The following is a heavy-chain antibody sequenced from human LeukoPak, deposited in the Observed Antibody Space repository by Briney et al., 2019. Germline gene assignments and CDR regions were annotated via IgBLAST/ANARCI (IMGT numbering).Heavy chain of an antibody. Sequence: GGSLRLSCAASGFTFSSYWMSWVRQAPGKGLEWVANIKQDGSEKYYVDSVKGRFTISRDNAKNSLYLQMNSLRAEDTAVYYCARAPAGVITFGGVKFDYWGQGTLVTVSS. D-gene: IGHD3-16*01. V-gene: IGHV3-7*04. CDR2: IKQDGSEK. J-gene: IGHJ4*02. CDR3: ARAPAGVITFGGVKFDY. CDR1: GFTFSSYW.